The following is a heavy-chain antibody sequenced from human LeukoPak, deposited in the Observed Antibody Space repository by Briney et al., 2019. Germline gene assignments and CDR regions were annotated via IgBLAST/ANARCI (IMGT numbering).Heavy chain of an antibody. D-gene: IGHD6-13*01. CDR1: GFTFSSYA. Sequence: PGGSLRLSCAASGFTFSSYAMHWVRQAPGKGLEWVAVISYDGSNKYYADSVKGRFTISRDNSKNTLYLQMNSLRAEDTAVYYCAKVDYLGESAAGYYFDYWGQGTLVTVSS. J-gene: IGHJ4*02. V-gene: IGHV3-30*04. CDR2: ISYDGSNK. CDR3: AKVDYLGESAAGYYFDY.